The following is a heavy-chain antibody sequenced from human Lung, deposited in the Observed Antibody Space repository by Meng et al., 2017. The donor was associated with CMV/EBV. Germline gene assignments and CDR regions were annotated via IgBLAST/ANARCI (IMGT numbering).Heavy chain of an antibody. CDR3: ARVVGLHFDY. Sequence: SLKISCAASGLSVSSKYMSWVRQAPGKGLEWVSVIYSNNNTYYADSVKGRFTISRDNSKNTLYFQMNSLRAEDTAVYYCARVVGLHFDYWGQGTLVTVSS. CDR2: IYSNNNT. CDR1: GLSVSSKY. J-gene: IGHJ4*02. D-gene: IGHD1-26*01. V-gene: IGHV3-53*01.